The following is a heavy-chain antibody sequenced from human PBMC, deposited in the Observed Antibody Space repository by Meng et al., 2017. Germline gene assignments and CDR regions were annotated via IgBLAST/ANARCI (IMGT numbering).Heavy chain of an antibody. D-gene: IGHD3-10*01. Sequence: APGKGLEWVALISYDGSNKYYADSVKGRFSISRDNSKNTLYLQMNSLRAEDTAVYYCATTNGLLWFGELTRWGQGTLVTVSS. V-gene: IGHV3-30*04. CDR3: ATTNGLLWFGELTR. CDR2: ISYDGSNK. J-gene: IGHJ4*02.